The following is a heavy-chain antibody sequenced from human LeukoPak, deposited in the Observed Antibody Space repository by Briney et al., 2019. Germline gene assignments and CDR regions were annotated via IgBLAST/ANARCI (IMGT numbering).Heavy chain of an antibody. J-gene: IGHJ6*02. Sequence: GGSLRLSCVASGFTFSTYSMHWVRQAPGKGLEYVSAISSDGGTTYYVDSVKGRFTISRDNSKNTLYLQMGSLRVEDMAVYYCARDLHYYVAMDVWGQGTTVTVSS. CDR2: ISSDGGTT. V-gene: IGHV3-64*02. D-gene: IGHD3-10*02. CDR3: ARDLHYYVAMDV. CDR1: GFTFSTYS.